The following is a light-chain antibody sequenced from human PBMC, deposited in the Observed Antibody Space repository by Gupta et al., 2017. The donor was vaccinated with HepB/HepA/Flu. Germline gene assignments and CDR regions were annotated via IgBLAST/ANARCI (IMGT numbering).Light chain of an antibody. CDR3: QQLGNSRGYT. J-gene: IGKJ4*01. CDR1: QSVSSY. Sequence: EIVLTQSPATLSLSPGERATLSCRASQSVSSYLAWYQQKPGQAPRLLIYDASNRATGIPARFSGSGSGTDFTLTISSLEPEDFAVYYCQQLGNSRGYTFGRGTKVEIK. CDR2: DAS. V-gene: IGKV3-11*01.